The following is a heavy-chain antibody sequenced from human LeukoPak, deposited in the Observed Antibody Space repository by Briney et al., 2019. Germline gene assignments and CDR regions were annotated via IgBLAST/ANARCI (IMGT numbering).Heavy chain of an antibody. CDR1: GGTFSSYA. J-gene: IGHJ4*02. CDR3: ARGRGNNHYWRDFDY. CDR2: IIPIFGTA. Sequence: ASVKVSCKASGGTFSSYAISWVRQAPGQGLEWMGGIIPIFGTANYAQKLQGRVTISANKSTSTAYMELSSLRSEDTVVYYCARGRGNNHYWRDFDYWGQGTLVTVSS. V-gene: IGHV1-69*06. D-gene: IGHD1-14*01.